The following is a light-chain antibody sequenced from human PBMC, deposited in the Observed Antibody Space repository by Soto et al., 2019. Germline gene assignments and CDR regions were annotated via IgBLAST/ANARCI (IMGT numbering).Light chain of an antibody. J-gene: IGLJ2*01. V-gene: IGLV2-14*01. Sequence: QSVLTQPASVSGSPGQSITITCTGTSSDVGGYNYVSWYQQHPGKAPKLLIYEVSHRPAEISNRFSGSKSGNTASLTISGLQAEDDADYYCSSYTTSSTLVVFGGGTKLTVL. CDR1: SSDVGGYNY. CDR3: SSYTTSSTLVV. CDR2: EVS.